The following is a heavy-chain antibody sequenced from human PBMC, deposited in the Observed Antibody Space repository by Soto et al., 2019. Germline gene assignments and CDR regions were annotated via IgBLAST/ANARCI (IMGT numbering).Heavy chain of an antibody. D-gene: IGHD1-1*01. CDR2: ISAHNGNT. Sequence: QVHLVQSGAEVKKTGASVKVSCKGSGYAFTTYGITWVRQAPGQGLEWMGWISAHNGNTNYAQKLQGQVTVPRDTSTSTAYMELRSLRSDATAVYYCARGRYGDYWGQGALVTVSS. J-gene: IGHJ4*02. CDR3: ARGRYGDY. V-gene: IGHV1-18*01. CDR1: GYAFTTYG.